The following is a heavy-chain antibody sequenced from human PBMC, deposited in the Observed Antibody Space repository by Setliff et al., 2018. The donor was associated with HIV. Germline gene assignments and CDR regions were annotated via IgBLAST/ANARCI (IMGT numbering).Heavy chain of an antibody. D-gene: IGHD3-22*01. J-gene: IGHJ4*02. Sequence: SETLSLTCTVSGGSISNYYWSWIPQPPGKGLEWIGYIYSSGTTDYNPSLKSRVTMSVDTSNSHFSLKLASVTAADTAVYYCARHYYTDPFDYWGQGTLVTVSS. CDR2: IYSSGTT. CDR1: GGSISNYY. CDR3: ARHYYTDPFDY. V-gene: IGHV4-4*08.